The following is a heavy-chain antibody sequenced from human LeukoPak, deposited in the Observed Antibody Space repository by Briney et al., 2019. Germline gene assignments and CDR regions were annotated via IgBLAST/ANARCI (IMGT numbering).Heavy chain of an antibody. CDR3: VRIGGSYWGYDY. CDR2: SGNKANSYTT. D-gene: IGHD1-26*01. CDR1: GFTFSDHY. V-gene: IGHV3-72*01. Sequence: GGSLRLSCAASGFTFSDHYMDWVRQAPGKGLEWVGRSGNKANSYTTQYAASVKGRFTISRDDSRNSLYLQMNSLQTEDTAVYYCVRIGGSYWGYDYWGQGSLVTVSS. J-gene: IGHJ4*02.